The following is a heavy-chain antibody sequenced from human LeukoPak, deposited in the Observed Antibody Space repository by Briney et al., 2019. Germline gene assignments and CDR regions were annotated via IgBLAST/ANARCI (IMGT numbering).Heavy chain of an antibody. Sequence: PGGSLRLSCAASGFTFSSYGMHWVRQAPGKGLEWVAVISYDGSNKYYADSVKGRFTISRDNSKNTLYLQMNSLRAEDTAVYYCAKVMRGYCSGGSCYSIDYWGQGTLVTVSS. CDR2: ISYDGSNK. J-gene: IGHJ4*02. V-gene: IGHV3-30*18. CDR3: AKVMRGYCSGGSCYSIDY. D-gene: IGHD2-15*01. CDR1: GFTFSSYG.